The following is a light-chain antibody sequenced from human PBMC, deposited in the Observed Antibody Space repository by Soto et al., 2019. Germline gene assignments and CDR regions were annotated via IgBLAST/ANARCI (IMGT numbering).Light chain of an antibody. J-gene: IGKJ5*01. V-gene: IGKV3-20*01. CDR3: QQYGSSSIT. Sequence: EIVLTQSPGTLSLSPGERATXXXXXSQIFSSTYLAWYQQKPGQAPRLLIYGASSRATGIPDRFRGSGSGTDFTLTITRLEPEDFAVYYCQQYGSSSITFGQGTRLEIK. CDR2: GAS. CDR1: QIFSSTY.